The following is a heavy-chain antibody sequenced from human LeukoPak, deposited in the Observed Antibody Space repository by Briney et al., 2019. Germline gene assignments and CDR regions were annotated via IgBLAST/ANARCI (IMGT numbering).Heavy chain of an antibody. D-gene: IGHD3-22*01. CDR3: ARAGRSGYADY. CDR2: IYYSGST. CDR1: GGSISSYY. Sequence: PSETLSLTCRVSGGSISSYYWSWIRQPPGKGLEWIGYIYYSGSTNYNPSLKSRVTISVDTSKNQFSLKLSSVTAADTAVYYCARAGRSGYADYWGQGTLVTVSS. V-gene: IGHV4-59*01. J-gene: IGHJ4*02.